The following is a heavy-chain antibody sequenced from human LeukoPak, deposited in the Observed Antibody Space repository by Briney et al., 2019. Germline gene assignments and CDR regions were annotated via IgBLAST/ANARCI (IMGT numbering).Heavy chain of an antibody. CDR1: GFTFSSYA. V-gene: IGHV3-23*01. CDR3: AKALSTTMITFGGVIGFDY. J-gene: IGHJ4*02. D-gene: IGHD3-16*02. CDR2: ISGSGGST. Sequence: GGSLRLSCAASGFTFSSYAMSWVRQAPGKGLEWVSAISGSGGSTYYADSVKGRFTISRDNSKNTLYLQMNSLRAEDTAVYYCAKALSTTMITFGGVIGFDYWGQGTLVTVSS.